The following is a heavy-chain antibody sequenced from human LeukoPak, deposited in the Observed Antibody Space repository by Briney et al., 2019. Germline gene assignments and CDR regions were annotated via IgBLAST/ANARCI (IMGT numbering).Heavy chain of an antibody. CDR3: AKGSRGGYDSHFDY. J-gene: IGHJ4*02. D-gene: IGHD5-12*01. CDR2: IASDGNYR. Sequence: GGSLRLSCAASGFTFTNYGMHWVRQAPGKGLEWVAYIASDGNYRDYVDSVRGRFTVSRDNSKNTLYLQMNSLRADDAAVYYCAKGSRGGYDSHFDYWGRGALVTVSS. CDR1: GFTFTNYG. V-gene: IGHV3-30*02.